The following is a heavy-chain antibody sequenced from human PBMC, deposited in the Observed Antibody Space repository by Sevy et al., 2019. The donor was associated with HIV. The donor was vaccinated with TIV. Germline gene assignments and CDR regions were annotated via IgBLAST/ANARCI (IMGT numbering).Heavy chain of an antibody. D-gene: IGHD3-22*01. Sequence: SETLSLTCAVSGYSISSGYYWGWIRQPPGKGLEWIGTIYHSGSTYYNPSLKSRVTISVDTSKNQFSLKLSSVTAADTAVYYCAQIVVDPYNWFDPWGQGTLVTVSS. V-gene: IGHV4-38-2*01. CDR2: IYHSGST. CDR3: AQIVVDPYNWFDP. CDR1: GYSISSGYY. J-gene: IGHJ5*02.